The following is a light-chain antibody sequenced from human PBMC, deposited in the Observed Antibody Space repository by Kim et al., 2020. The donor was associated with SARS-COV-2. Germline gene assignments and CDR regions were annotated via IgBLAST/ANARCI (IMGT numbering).Light chain of an antibody. CDR1: QSIRTY. J-gene: IGKJ3*01. Sequence: ASVGDRITITCQASQSIRTYLNWYQQKPGKAPKLLIYGASNRETGVPSRFSGSGSGTDFTLTISSLQPEDIAAYYCQQYENLVLIFGPGTKVDIK. V-gene: IGKV1-33*01. CDR2: GAS. CDR3: QQYENLVLI.